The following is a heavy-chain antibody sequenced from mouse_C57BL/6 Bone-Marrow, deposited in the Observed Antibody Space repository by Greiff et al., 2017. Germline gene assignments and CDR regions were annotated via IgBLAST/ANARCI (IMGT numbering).Heavy chain of an antibody. V-gene: IGHV5-17*01. Sequence: EVQVVESGGGLVKPGGSLKLSCAASGFTFSDYGMHWVRQAPEKGLEWVAYISSGSSTLYYADTVKGRFTISRDNAKNTLFLQMTSLRSEDTAMYYCARSGYYGSSCYWYFDVWGTGTTVTVSS. J-gene: IGHJ1*03. CDR2: ISSGSSTL. CDR1: GFTFSDYG. CDR3: ARSGYYGSSCYWYFDV. D-gene: IGHD1-1*01.